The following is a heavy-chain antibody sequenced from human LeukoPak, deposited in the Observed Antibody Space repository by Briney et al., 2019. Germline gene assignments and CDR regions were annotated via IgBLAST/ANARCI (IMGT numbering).Heavy chain of an antibody. J-gene: IGHJ4*02. Sequence: GGSRRPACAATGSAFSSHAMSWVGQAAGDGLAWVSAISGNGDSANYAEAVKGRFTISRDNSKNTLYLQMDSMRADDTAVYYCPRKYDSSGYYDYWGQGTLISVSS. CDR2: ISGNGDSA. V-gene: IGHV3-23*01. D-gene: IGHD3-22*01. CDR3: PRKYDSSGYYDY. CDR1: GSAFSSHA.